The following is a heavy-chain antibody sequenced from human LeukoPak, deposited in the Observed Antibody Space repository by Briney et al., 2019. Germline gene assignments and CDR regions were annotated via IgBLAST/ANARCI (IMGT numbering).Heavy chain of an antibody. CDR1: GGSFSGYY. CDR2: INHSGST. V-gene: IGHV4-34*01. D-gene: IGHD2-21*02. J-gene: IGHJ3*02. CDR3: AREKNIVVVTAFDAFDI. Sequence: PSETLSLTCAVYGGSFSGYYWSWIRQPPGKGLEWIGEINHSGSTNYNPSLKSRVTISVDTSKNQLSLKLSSVTAADTAVYYCAREKNIVVVTAFDAFDIWGQGTMVTVSS.